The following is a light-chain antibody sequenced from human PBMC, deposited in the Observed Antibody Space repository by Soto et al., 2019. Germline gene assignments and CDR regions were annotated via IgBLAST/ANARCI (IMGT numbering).Light chain of an antibody. Sequence: EIVMTQSPVTMSVSPGERVTLSCRASQSVCSSLAWYQQKHGQAPRLLMYGASTRATGIPARFSGSGSGTEFTLTVSGLQSEDFAVYYCQQYNNWPPLTFGGGTKVAIK. CDR2: GAS. CDR3: QQYNNWPPLT. J-gene: IGKJ4*01. V-gene: IGKV3-15*01. CDR1: QSVCSS.